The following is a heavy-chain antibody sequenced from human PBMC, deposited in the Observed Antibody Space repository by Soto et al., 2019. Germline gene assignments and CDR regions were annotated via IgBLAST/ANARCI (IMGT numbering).Heavy chain of an antibody. CDR1: GYSFTSYW. D-gene: IGHD6-13*01. CDR3: ARHPGGIAAAGNYYYYYGMDV. V-gene: IGHV5-10-1*01. CDR2: IDPSDSYT. J-gene: IGHJ6*02. Sequence: PGDSLKISCKGSGYSFTSYWISWVRQMPGKGLEWMGRIDPSDSYTNYSPSFQGHVTISADKSISTAYLQWSSLKASDTAMYYCARHPGGIAAAGNYYYYYGMDVWGQGTTVTVSS.